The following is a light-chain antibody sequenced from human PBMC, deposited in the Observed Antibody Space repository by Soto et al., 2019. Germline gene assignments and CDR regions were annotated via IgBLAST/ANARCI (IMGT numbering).Light chain of an antibody. Sequence: EIVMTQSPATLSVSPGGRATLSCRASQTISGTLAWYQQKPGQAPRLLIYGASTRATGIPARFSGSGSGTEFTLTISSLQSEDFAVYYCQQYNIWPPWTFGQGTTVDIK. V-gene: IGKV3-15*01. CDR3: QQYNIWPPWT. CDR1: QTISGT. J-gene: IGKJ1*01. CDR2: GAS.